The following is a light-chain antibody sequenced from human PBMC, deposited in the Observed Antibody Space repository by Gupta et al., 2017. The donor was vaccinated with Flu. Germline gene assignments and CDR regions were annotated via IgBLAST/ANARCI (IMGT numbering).Light chain of an antibody. CDR3: QQRSIWYS. CDR1: QSIWKY. CDR2: DAS. Sequence: EIVLTQSPATLSLSPGERATLSCRASQSIWKYLAWYQQKPGQAPRLLIFDASNRATGTPARFSGSGSGTDFTLTISSLEPEDFAVYYCQQRSIWYSFGQGTKLEIK. V-gene: IGKV3-11*01. J-gene: IGKJ2*03.